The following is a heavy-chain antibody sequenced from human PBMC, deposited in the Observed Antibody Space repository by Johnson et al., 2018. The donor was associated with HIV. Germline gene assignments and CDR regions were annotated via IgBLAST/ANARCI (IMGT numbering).Heavy chain of an antibody. CDR1: GFTVNGNY. D-gene: IGHD1-26*01. J-gene: IGHJ3*01. CDR3: ASDGWELLGVAAFDV. CDR2: IYSGDTT. V-gene: IGHV3-66*02. Sequence: VQLVESGGGVVRPGGSLRLSCAVSGFTVNGNYMSWVRQAPGKGLEWVSVIYSGDTTYYADSVKGRFTISRDTSKNTLYLQMNSLRPEDTAVYYCASDGWELLGVAAFDVWGQGTLVTVSS.